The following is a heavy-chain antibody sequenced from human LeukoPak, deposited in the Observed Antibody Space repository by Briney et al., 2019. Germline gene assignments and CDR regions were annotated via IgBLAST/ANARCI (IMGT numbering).Heavy chain of an antibody. CDR3: ARQHAHYDILTGYSPDAGDY. CDR2: IYHSGST. CDR1: GFTFSSYG. J-gene: IGHJ4*02. Sequence: GSLRLSCAASGFTFSSYGMHWIRQPPGKGLEWIGSIYHSGSTYYNPSLKSRVTISVDTSKNQFSLKLSSVTAADTAVYYCARQHAHYDILTGYSPDAGDYWGQGTLVTVSS. D-gene: IGHD3-9*01. V-gene: IGHV4-38-2*01.